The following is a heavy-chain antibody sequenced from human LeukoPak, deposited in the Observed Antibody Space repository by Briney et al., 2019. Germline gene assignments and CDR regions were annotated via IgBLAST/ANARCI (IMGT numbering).Heavy chain of an antibody. CDR3: TRMTTGHDY. D-gene: IGHD4-17*01. J-gene: IGHJ4*02. CDR1: GVSFNDYY. V-gene: IGHV4-34*01. Sequence: SETLSFTCAVSGVSFNDYYWSWVRQPPGKGLEWIGEINHSGYTNDSPSLKGRVTMSIDTSRKQFSLNLRSVTVADTAVYYCTRMTTGHDYWGQGTLVTVSS. CDR2: INHSGYT.